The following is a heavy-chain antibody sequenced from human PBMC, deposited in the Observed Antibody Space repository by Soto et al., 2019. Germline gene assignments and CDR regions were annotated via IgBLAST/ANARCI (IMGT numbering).Heavy chain of an antibody. D-gene: IGHD1-26*01. Sequence: QLQLQESGSGLVKPSQTLSLTCAVSGGSISSGGYSWSWIRQPPGKGLEWIGYIYHSGSTYYNPSLKSRVTISVDRSKNQFYLKLSYVTAADTAVYYCASGHSGSYYEDAFDIWGQGTMVTVSS. J-gene: IGHJ3*02. V-gene: IGHV4-30-2*01. CDR2: IYHSGST. CDR3: ASGHSGSYYEDAFDI. CDR1: GGSISSGGYS.